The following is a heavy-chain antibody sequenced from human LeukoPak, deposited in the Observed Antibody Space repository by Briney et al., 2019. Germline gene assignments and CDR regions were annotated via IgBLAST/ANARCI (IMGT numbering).Heavy chain of an antibody. V-gene: IGHV3-74*01. CDR2: INSDGSWT. CDR3: ARSDY. J-gene: IGHJ4*02. CDR1: GFTFSSYG. Sequence: GGSLRLSCAASGFTFSSYGMHWVRQAPGKGLVWVSHINSDGSWTSYADSVKGRFTISKDNAKNTVYLQMNSLRAEDTAVYYCARSDYWGQGTLVTVSS.